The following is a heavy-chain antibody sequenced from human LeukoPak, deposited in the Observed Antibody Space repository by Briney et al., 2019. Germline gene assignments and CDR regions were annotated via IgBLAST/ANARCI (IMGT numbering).Heavy chain of an antibody. CDR2: ISSSGAGT. Sequence: GGSLRLSCAASGFSFSSCAMSWVRQAPRSGLEWVSAISSSGAGTPYADSVKGRFTISRDNSKNTLYLQMNSLRAEDTAVYYCAKEVKAVAGTNFDYWGQGTLVTVSS. J-gene: IGHJ4*02. D-gene: IGHD6-19*01. CDR1: GFSFSSCA. V-gene: IGHV3-23*01. CDR3: AKEVKAVAGTNFDY.